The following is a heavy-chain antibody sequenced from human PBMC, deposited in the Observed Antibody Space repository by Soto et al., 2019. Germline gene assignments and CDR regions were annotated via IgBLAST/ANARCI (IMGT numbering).Heavy chain of an antibody. CDR1: GYTFTSYY. J-gene: IGHJ3*02. CDR2: INPSGGST. CDR3: GRGGHDYGDLSDAFDI. Sequence: ASVKVSCKASGYTFTSYYMHWVRQAPGQGLEWMGIINPSGGSTSYAQKFQGRVTMTRDTSTSTVYMELSSLRSEDTAVYYCGRGGHDYGDLSDAFDIWGQGTMVTVSS. D-gene: IGHD4-17*01. V-gene: IGHV1-46*03.